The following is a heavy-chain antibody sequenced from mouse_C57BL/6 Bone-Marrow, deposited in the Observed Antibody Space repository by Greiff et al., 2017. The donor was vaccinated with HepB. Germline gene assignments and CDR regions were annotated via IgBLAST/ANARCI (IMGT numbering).Heavy chain of an antibody. V-gene: IGHV1-81*01. D-gene: IGHD2-3*01. CDR3: ARRWLLRNYAMDY. CDR1: GYTFTSYG. J-gene: IGHJ4*01. CDR2: IYPRSGNT. Sequence: QVQLQQSGAELARPGASVKLSCKASGYTFTSYGISWVKQRTGQGLEWIGEIYPRSGNTYYNEKFKGKATLTADKSSSTAYMELRSLTSEDSAVYFCARRWLLRNYAMDYWGQGTSVTVSS.